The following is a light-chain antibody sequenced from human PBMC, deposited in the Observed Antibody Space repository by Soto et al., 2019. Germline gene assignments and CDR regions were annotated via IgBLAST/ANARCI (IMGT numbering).Light chain of an antibody. CDR3: SSYTSGSVL. Sequence: QSALTQPASVSGSPGQSITVSCTGTSRDVGNYNFVSWYQQHPGKAPKVIIYDVSNRPSGVSDRFSASKSGNTASLTISGLQTEDEAVYFCSSYTSGSVLFGGGIKVTVL. V-gene: IGLV2-14*01. J-gene: IGLJ3*02. CDR2: DVS. CDR1: SRDVGNYNF.